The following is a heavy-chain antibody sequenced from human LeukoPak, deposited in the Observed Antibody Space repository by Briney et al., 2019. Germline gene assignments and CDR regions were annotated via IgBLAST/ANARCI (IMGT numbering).Heavy chain of an antibody. J-gene: IGHJ4*02. CDR1: GFTFNTYT. D-gene: IGHD6-6*01. CDR3: ARGPNSNWSGLDF. CDR2: ISGSSGII. V-gene: IGHV3-48*01. Sequence: PGGSLRLSCAASGFTFNTYTMNWVRQAPGKGLEWVSYISGSSGIIDYADSVRGRFTISRDNAKNSLYLQMNSLRAEDTAVYCCARGPNSNWSGLDFWGQGTLLTVSS.